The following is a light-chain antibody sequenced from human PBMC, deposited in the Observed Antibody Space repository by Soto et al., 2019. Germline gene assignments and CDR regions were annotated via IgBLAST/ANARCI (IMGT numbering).Light chain of an antibody. CDR2: VAS. V-gene: IGKV3-15*01. Sequence: EIVMTQSPATLSVSPGETATLSCRASQSVSSNLAWYQQKPGQAPRLLIYVASTRATGIPARFTGSGSGTEFTLTISSLQSEDVAVYYCQQYINWPWTFGQGTKLEIK. CDR3: QQYINWPWT. CDR1: QSVSSN. J-gene: IGKJ2*01.